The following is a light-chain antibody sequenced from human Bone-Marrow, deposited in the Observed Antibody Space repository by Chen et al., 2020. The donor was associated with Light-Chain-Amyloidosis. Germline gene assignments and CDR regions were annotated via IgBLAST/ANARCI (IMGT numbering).Light chain of an antibody. V-gene: IGKV1-5*03. Sequence: DIRMTQSPSTLSASVGDRVTITCRAGQDIGDWLAWFQQKPGRAPNLLIYRASNLESGVPSRVTGSGSGTDFTLTISSLQPDDFATYFCEQYKSYTFTFGPGTKL. CDR1: QDIGDW. CDR2: RAS. J-gene: IGKJ2*01. CDR3: EQYKSYTFT.